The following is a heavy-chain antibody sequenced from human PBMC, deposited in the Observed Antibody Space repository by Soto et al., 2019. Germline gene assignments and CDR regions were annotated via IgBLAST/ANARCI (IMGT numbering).Heavy chain of an antibody. D-gene: IGHD1-26*01. V-gene: IGHV4-59*08. CDR3: ARRYGSAIDY. J-gene: IGHJ4*02. CDR2: IYYSGST. CDR1: GGTISSWY. Sequence: SETLSLTCTVSGGTISSWYWSWIRQPPGKGLEWIGYIYYSGSTNRNPSLKSRVTISVDTSKNQFSLKLSSVTAADTAVYYCARRYGSAIDYWGQGTQVTVSS.